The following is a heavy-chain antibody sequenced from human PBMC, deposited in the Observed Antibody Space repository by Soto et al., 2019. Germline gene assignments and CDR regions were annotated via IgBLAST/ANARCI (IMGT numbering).Heavy chain of an antibody. Sequence: GASVNVSCKVSGYTLTELSMHWLRQAPGKGLEWMGGFDPEDGETIYAQKFQGRVTMTEDTSTDTAYMELSSLRSEDTAVYYCATKYCSGGSCYLDAFDIWGQGTMVTVSS. V-gene: IGHV1-24*01. D-gene: IGHD2-15*01. J-gene: IGHJ3*02. CDR1: GYTLTELS. CDR3: ATKYCSGGSCYLDAFDI. CDR2: FDPEDGET.